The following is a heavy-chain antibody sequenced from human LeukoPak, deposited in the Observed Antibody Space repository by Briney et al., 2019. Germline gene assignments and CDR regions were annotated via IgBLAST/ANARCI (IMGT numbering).Heavy chain of an antibody. CDR1: GGSFSGYY. CDR3: ARSARVFEY. Sequence: SETLSLTCAVYGGSFSGYYWSWIRQPPGKGLEWIGEINHSGSTNYNPSLNSRVTISPDTSKNQFSLKLTSVTAADTAVYYCARSARVFEYWGQGAPVTVSS. J-gene: IGHJ4*02. V-gene: IGHV4-34*01. CDR2: INHSGST.